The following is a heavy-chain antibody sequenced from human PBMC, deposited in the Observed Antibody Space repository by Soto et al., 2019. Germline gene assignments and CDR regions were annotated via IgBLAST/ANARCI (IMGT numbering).Heavy chain of an antibody. D-gene: IGHD5-18*01. CDR2: INAGNGNT. J-gene: IGHJ4*02. Sequence: ASVKASCKDSGYTFTSYAMHWVRQAPGQRLEWMGWINAGNGNTKYSQKFQGRVTITRDTSASTAYMELSSLRSEDTAVYYCARDLSSVTWIQLWPPPGYWGQGTLVTVSS. V-gene: IGHV1-3*01. CDR3: ARDLSSVTWIQLWPPPGY. CDR1: GYTFTSYA.